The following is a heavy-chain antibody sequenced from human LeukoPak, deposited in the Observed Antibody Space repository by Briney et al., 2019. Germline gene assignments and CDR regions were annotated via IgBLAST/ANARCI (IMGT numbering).Heavy chain of an antibody. V-gene: IGHV4-34*01. CDR3: ARENIVVVVAATGGDAFDI. CDR1: GGSFSGYY. CDR2: INHSGST. D-gene: IGHD2-15*01. J-gene: IGHJ3*02. Sequence: SETLSRTCAVYGGSFSGYYWSWIRQPPGKGLEWIGEINHSGSTNYNPSLKSRVTISVDTSKNQFSLKLSSVTAADTAVYYCARENIVVVVAATGGDAFDIWGQGTMVTVSS.